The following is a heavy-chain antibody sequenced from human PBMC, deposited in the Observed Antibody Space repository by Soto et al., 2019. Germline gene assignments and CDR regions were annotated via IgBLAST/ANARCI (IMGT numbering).Heavy chain of an antibody. CDR3: ARDKGCSGGSCFDY. CDR1: GGTFSSYA. D-gene: IGHD2-15*01. CDR2: IIPIFGTA. V-gene: IGHV1-69*12. J-gene: IGHJ4*02. Sequence: QVQLVQSGAEVKKPGSSVKVSCKASGGTFSSYAISWVRQAPGQGLEWMGGIIPIFGTANYAQKFQGRVTITADESTSTAYMELSSLRSEDTAVYYCARDKGCSGGSCFDYWGQGTLVTVSS.